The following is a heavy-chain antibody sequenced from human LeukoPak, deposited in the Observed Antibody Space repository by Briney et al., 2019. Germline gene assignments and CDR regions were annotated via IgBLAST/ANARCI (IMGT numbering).Heavy chain of an antibody. J-gene: IGHJ4*02. D-gene: IGHD5-18*01. CDR2: ITGSGDST. Sequence: GGSLRLSCAASGFSFSSYAMNWVRQAPGEGLEWVSAITGSGDSTYYADSVKGRFTISRDNSKYTLYLQMNSLRAEDTAVYYCAKVQLWWNFDYWGQGTLVTVSS. V-gene: IGHV3-23*01. CDR3: AKVQLWWNFDY. CDR1: GFSFSSYA.